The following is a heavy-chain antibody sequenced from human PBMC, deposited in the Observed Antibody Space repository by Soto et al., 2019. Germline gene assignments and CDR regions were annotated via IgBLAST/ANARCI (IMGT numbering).Heavy chain of an antibody. CDR3: TRGRTSSPTPGDY. D-gene: IGHD2-2*01. CDR1: GGSISSGGYY. J-gene: IGHJ4*02. Sequence: QVQLQESGPGLVKPSQTLSLTCTVSGGSISSGGYYWSWIRQHPGKGLEWIGYIYYSGSTCYNPSLKSRVTISVDTSKYQFSLKLSSVTAADTALYYCTRGRTSSPTPGDYWGQGTLVTVSS. CDR2: IYYSGST. V-gene: IGHV4-31*03.